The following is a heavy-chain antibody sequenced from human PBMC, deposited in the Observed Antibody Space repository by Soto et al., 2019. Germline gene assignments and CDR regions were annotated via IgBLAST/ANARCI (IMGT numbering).Heavy chain of an antibody. D-gene: IGHD6-19*01. CDR1: GGSINSGDYY. J-gene: IGHJ5*02. CDR3: AREVSPNSRGWYTVLVRWFDP. CDR2: ISYSGNT. V-gene: IGHV4-31*03. Sequence: SETLSLTCTVSGGSINSGDYYWSWVRQVPGKGLEWIGFISYSGNTHYNPSLESRVTISKDTSKNQFSLRLNSMTAADSAVYYCAREVSPNSRGWYTVLVRWFDPWGQGTLVT.